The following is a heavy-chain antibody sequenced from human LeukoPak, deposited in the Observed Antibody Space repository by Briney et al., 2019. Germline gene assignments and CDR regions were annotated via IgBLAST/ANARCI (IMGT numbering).Heavy chain of an antibody. D-gene: IGHD3-22*01. J-gene: IGHJ4*02. CDR1: GGSISSYY. CDR3: ARHSPIVVSNYFDY. V-gene: IGHV4-59*08. CDR2: IYYSRST. Sequence: PSETLSLTCTVSGGSISSYYWSWIRQPPGKGLEWIGYIYYSRSTNYNPSLKSRVTISVDTSKNQFSLKLSSVTAADTAVYYCARHSPIVVSNYFDYWGQGTLVTVSS.